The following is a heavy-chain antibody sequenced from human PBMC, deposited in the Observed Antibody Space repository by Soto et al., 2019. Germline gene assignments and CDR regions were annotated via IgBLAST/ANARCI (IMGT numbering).Heavy chain of an antibody. V-gene: IGHV4-30-4*01. CDR3: ATMGTPATGLYYFDY. CDR2: ISYSGSA. Sequence: SETLSLTCTVSGGSISSGNYYWSWIRQPPGKGLEWIGFISYSGSAYYNPSLKSRVTISVDTSKNQCSLNLSFVTAADTAVYYCATMGTPATGLYYFDYWGQGTLVTVSS. D-gene: IGHD2-15*01. CDR1: GGSISSGNYY. J-gene: IGHJ4*02.